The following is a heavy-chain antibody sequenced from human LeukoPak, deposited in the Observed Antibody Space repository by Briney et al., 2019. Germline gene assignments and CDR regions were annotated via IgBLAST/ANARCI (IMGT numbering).Heavy chain of an antibody. D-gene: IGHD2-2*02. CDR1: GFTFSTYA. CDR3: AKEGAGYCSSTTCYNDIAY. V-gene: IGHV3-23*01. J-gene: IGHJ4*02. Sequence: GVSLRLSCAASGFTFSTYAMSWVRQAPGKGLEWVSAISDSGGSTYYADSVKGRFTISRDNSKNTLYLQMNSLRAEDTAVYYCAKEGAGYCSSTTCYNDIAYWGQGTLVTVSS. CDR2: ISDSGGST.